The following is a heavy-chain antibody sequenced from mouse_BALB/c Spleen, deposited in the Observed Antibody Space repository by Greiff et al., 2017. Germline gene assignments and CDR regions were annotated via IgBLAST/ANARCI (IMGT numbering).Heavy chain of an antibody. CDR3: ARKGLRAY. D-gene: IGHD2-2*01. Sequence: EVQLVESGPGLVKPSQSLSLTCTVTGYSITSDYAWNWIRQFPGNKLEWMGYISYSGSTSYNPSLKSRISITRDTSKNQFFLQLNSVTTEDTATYYCARKGLRAYWGQGTLVTVSA. CDR1: GYSITSDYA. J-gene: IGHJ3*01. CDR2: ISYSGST. V-gene: IGHV3-2*02.